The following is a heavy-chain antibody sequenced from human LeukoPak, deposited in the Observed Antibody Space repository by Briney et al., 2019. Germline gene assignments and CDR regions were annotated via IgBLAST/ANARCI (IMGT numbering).Heavy chain of an antibody. CDR3: AKDPYSGQFPGNWFDP. Sequence: GGSLRLSCAASGFTFSSYAMSWVRQAPGKGLEWVSAISGSGGSTYYADSVKGRFTISRDNSKNTLYLQMNSLRAEDTAVYYCAKDPYSGQFPGNWFDPWGQGTLVTVSS. V-gene: IGHV3-23*01. D-gene: IGHD4-23*01. CDR1: GFTFSSYA. CDR2: ISGSGGST. J-gene: IGHJ5*02.